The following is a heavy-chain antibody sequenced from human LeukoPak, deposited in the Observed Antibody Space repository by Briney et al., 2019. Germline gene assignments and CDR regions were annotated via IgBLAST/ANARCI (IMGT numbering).Heavy chain of an antibody. D-gene: IGHD5-18*01. CDR2: INSDGSA. V-gene: IGHV3-74*01. Sequence: PGGSLRLSCAASGFTFSSYWMHWVRQAPGKGLVWVSRINSDGSASYADSVKGRFTISRDNAKNTLYLQMNSLRAEDTAVYYCATRGYSYESDYWGQGTLVTVSS. J-gene: IGHJ4*02. CDR1: GFTFSSYW. CDR3: ATRGYSYESDY.